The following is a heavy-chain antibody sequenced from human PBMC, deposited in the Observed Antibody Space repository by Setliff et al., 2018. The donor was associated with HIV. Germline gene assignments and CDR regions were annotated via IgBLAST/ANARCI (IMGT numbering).Heavy chain of an antibody. CDR2: INHTGSS. D-gene: IGHD3-3*01. Sequence: SETLSLTCAVYGGSFSGYHWSWIRQPPGKGLEWIGEINHTGSSNYNPSLKSRVIILLDPSKNQFSLRLSSVTAADTAVYYCARLIGRYGVVARPNGHAFDVWGQGTMVTVSS. CDR1: GGSFSGYH. CDR3: ARLIGRYGVVARPNGHAFDV. J-gene: IGHJ3*01. V-gene: IGHV4-34*01.